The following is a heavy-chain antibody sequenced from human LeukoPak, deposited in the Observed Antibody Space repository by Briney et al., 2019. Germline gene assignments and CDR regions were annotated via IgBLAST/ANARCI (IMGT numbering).Heavy chain of an antibody. J-gene: IGHJ4*02. CDR2: IYWDDDK. CDR1: GFSLSTSGVG. V-gene: IGHV2-5*02. D-gene: IGHD6-13*01. CDR3: AHRRLPTRYSSRADYFDY. Sequence: SGPTLVNPTQTLTLTCTFSGFSLSTSGVGVGWIRQPPGKALEWLALIYWDDDKRYSPSLKSRLTITKDTSKNQVVLTMTNMDPVDTATYYCAHRRLPTRYSSRADYFDYWGQGTLVTVSS.